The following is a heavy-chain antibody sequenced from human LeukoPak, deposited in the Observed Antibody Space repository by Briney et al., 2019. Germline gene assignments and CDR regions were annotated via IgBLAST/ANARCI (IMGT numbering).Heavy chain of an antibody. CDR3: ARGKLHEAAAIPLGNDAFDI. CDR2: ISSSSIYI. Sequence: PGGSLRLSCAASGFTFSSYSMNWVRQAPGKGLEWVSSISSSSIYIYYADSVKGRFTISRDNAKNSLYLQMNSLRAEDTAVYYCARGKLHEAAAIPLGNDAFDIWGQGTMVTVSS. CDR1: GFTFSSYS. V-gene: IGHV3-21*01. J-gene: IGHJ3*02. D-gene: IGHD2-2*02.